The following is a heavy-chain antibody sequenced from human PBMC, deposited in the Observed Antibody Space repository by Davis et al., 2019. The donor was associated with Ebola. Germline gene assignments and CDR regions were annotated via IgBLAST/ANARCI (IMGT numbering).Heavy chain of an antibody. Sequence: PSETLSLTCTVSGGSISSSSYYWGWIRQPPGKGLEWIGSINYSGSTYYNPSLKSRVTISVDPSKNQFSLNLSSVTAAGTAVYYCAKAPIAGAGTRWGTRWFDPWGQGTLVSVSS. CDR1: GGSISSSSYY. V-gene: IGHV4-39*07. D-gene: IGHD6-13*01. CDR2: INYSGST. J-gene: IGHJ5*02. CDR3: AKAPIAGAGTRWGTRWFDP.